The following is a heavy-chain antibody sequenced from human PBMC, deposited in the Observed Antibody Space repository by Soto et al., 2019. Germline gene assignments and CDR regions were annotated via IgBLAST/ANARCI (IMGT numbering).Heavy chain of an antibody. J-gene: IGHJ4*02. CDR2: ISYDGSDK. CDR3: ARGGGFCGGDCYKGGIDY. CDR1: GFPFSPYT. Sequence: SLRLSCAASGFPFSPYTMHWVRQAPGRGLEWVAVISYDGSDKYYADSVKGRITISRDNSKNTLYLQMNSLRAEDTAVYYCARGGGFCGGDCYKGGIDYWGQGTLVTVSS. D-gene: IGHD2-21*02. V-gene: IGHV3-30-3*01.